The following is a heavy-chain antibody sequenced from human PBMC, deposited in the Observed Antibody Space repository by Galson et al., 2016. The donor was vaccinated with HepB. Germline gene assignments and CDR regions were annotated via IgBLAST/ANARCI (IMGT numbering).Heavy chain of an antibody. J-gene: IGHJ3*02. D-gene: IGHD5-24*01. CDR3: TSDGYNHIAFDI. Sequence: SLRLSCAASGFTLSTYAMSWVRQAPGKGLEWVSSSSGTGATTYYADSVKGRFTISRDNLRNTLYLQLDSLRAEDTALYYCTSDGYNHIAFDIWGRGTMVTVSS. CDR1: GFTLSTYA. V-gene: IGHV3-23*01. CDR2: SSGTGATT.